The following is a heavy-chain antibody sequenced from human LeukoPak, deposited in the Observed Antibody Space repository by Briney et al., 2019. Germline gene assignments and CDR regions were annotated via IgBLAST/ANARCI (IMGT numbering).Heavy chain of an antibody. Sequence: GGSLRLSCAASGFSFNTYAMSWVRQAPGKGLEWVSVMSTSGGNTYYADSVKGRFTISRDNSKTTLYLQMNSLRAEDTAVYYCAKADIAGGDYWGQGTLVTVSS. CDR1: GFSFNTYA. CDR3: AKADIAGGDY. J-gene: IGHJ4*02. D-gene: IGHD2-15*01. V-gene: IGHV3-23*01. CDR2: MSTSGGNT.